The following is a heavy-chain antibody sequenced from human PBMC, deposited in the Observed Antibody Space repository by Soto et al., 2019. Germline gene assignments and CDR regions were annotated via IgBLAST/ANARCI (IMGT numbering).Heavy chain of an antibody. CDR3: ARDSSHTLFDY. V-gene: IGHV4-61*01. CDR2: IYYSGST. CDR1: GGSVSSGSYY. J-gene: IGHJ4*02. Sequence: SETLSLTCTVSGGSVSSGSYYWSWIRQPPGKGLEWIGYIYYSGSTNYNPSLKSRVTISVDTSKNQFSLKLSSVTAADTAVYYCARDSSHTLFDYWGQGTLVTVAS. D-gene: IGHD6-19*01.